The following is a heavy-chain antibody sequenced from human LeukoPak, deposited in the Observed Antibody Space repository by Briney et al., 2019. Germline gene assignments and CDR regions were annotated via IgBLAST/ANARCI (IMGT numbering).Heavy chain of an antibody. Sequence: GGSLRLSCAASGFTFSIYAMSWVRQAPGEGLQWVSSITSSGDGTYYADSVKGRFTISRDNSENMLYLQMSSLRVEDTAVYFCAKDRPNYYGSNGHYYRRDGDYWGQGTLVTVSS. D-gene: IGHD3-22*01. J-gene: IGHJ4*02. CDR1: GFTFSIYA. CDR3: AKDRPNYYGSNGHYYRRDGDY. V-gene: IGHV3-23*01. CDR2: ITSSGDGT.